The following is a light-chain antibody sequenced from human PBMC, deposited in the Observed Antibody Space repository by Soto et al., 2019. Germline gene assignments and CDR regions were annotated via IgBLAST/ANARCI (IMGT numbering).Light chain of an antibody. CDR3: CSYAGSNILI. V-gene: IGLV2-11*01. J-gene: IGLJ2*01. CDR1: SSDVGGYNY. CDR2: DVT. Sequence: QSALTQPRSVSGSPGQSVTISCTGTSSDVGGYNYVSWYQRHPGKAPKLIISDVTKRPSGVPDRFSGSKSGSTASLTISGLQAEDEADYDCCSYAGSNILIFGGGTQLTVL.